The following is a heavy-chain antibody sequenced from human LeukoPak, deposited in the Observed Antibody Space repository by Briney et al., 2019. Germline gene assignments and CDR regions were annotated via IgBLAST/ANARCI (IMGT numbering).Heavy chain of an antibody. V-gene: IGHV3-30*04. CDR2: ISYDGSNK. CDR1: GFTFSSYA. J-gene: IGHJ4*02. Sequence: GGSLRLSCAASGFTFSSYAIHWVRQAPGKGPEWVAVISYDGSNKNYADSVKGRFTVSRDNSKNTLYLQMNSLRAEDTAVYYCARDSRGPYDTSGYYYFAYWGQGSLVSVSS. CDR3: ARDSRGPYDTSGYYYFAY. D-gene: IGHD3-22*01.